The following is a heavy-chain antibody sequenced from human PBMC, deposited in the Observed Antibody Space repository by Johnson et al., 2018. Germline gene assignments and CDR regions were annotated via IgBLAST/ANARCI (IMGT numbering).Heavy chain of an antibody. J-gene: IGHJ3*01. CDR3: ARRRWDSYDAFDV. CDR1: RGSLSSHY. D-gene: IGHD1-26*01. CDR2: IFHSGTT. Sequence: QVQLQESGPGLVKPSETLSLTCTVSRGSLSSHYWSWIRQPPGMGLEWIGYIFHSGTTNYNPSLQSRVTIPVDTSKNQFSLRLRSVTAADTAVYYCARRRWDSYDAFDVWGQGTMVTVSS. V-gene: IGHV4-59*11.